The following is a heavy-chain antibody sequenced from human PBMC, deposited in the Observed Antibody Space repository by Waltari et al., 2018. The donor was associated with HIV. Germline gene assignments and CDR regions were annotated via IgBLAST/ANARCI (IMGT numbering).Heavy chain of an antibody. D-gene: IGHD6-6*01. CDR2: ISSSSTTI. J-gene: IGHJ4*02. Sequence: EVQLVESGGGLVQPGGSLRLSCAASGLTFSSYAMNWVRQAPGKGLEWVSYISSSSTTINYADSVKGRFTISRDNAKNLLYLQMSSLRAEDTAVYFCARERFGSSYFGYWGQGTLVTVSS. CDR3: ARERFGSSYFGY. CDR1: GLTFSSYA. V-gene: IGHV3-48*04.